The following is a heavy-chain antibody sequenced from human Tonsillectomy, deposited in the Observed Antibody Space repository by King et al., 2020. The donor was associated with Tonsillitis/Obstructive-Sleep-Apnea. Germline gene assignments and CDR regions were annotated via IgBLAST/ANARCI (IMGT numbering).Heavy chain of an antibody. D-gene: IGHD1-1*01. CDR2: IYYSGST. CDR3: ARVGYDNWFDP. V-gene: IGHV4-59*01. J-gene: IGHJ5*02. Sequence: VQLQESGPGLVKPSETLSLTCTVSGGSISSYYWSWIRQPPGKGLEWIGYIYYSGSTNYNPSLKSRVTISVDTSKNQFSLKLSSVTAADTAVYYCARVGYDNWFDPWGQETLVTVSS. CDR1: GGSISSYY.